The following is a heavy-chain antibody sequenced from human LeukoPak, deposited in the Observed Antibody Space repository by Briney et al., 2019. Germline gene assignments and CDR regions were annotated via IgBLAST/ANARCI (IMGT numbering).Heavy chain of an antibody. CDR3: ARHVFVYDILTGYSISVPFDY. CDR2: IYYSGST. CDR1: GGSISSYY. D-gene: IGHD3-9*01. J-gene: IGHJ4*02. V-gene: IGHV4-59*08. Sequence: SETLSLTCTVSGGSISSYYWSWIRQPPGKGLEWIGYIYYSGSTNYNPSLKSRITISVETSKDQFSLKLSSVTAADTAVYYSARHVFVYDILTGYSISVPFDYWGQGTLVTVSS.